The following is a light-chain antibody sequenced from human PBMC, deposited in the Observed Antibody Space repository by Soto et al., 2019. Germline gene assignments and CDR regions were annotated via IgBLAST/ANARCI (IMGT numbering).Light chain of an antibody. V-gene: IGKV3-20*01. Sequence: EILLTQSPGILSLSPGEISSLSCWSSQSLSSNFLAWYQQKPGQAPRLLIYGASSRATGIPDRFSGSGSGTDFTLTISRLEPEDFAVYYCQQYGSSPITFGQGTRLEIK. J-gene: IGKJ5*01. CDR3: QQYGSSPIT. CDR2: GAS. CDR1: QSLSSNF.